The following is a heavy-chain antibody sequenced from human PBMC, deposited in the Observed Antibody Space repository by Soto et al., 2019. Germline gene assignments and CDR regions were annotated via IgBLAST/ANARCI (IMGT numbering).Heavy chain of an antibody. Sequence: QVQLVQSGAEVKKPGASVKVSCKASGYTFTSYYMHWVRQAPGQGLEWMGIINPSGGSTSYAQKFQGRVTMTRDTSTSTVYMELSSLRSEDTAVYYCARDSTYYYDSSGYATTFDPWGQGTLVTVSS. D-gene: IGHD3-22*01. V-gene: IGHV1-46*01. J-gene: IGHJ5*02. CDR2: INPSGGST. CDR1: GYTFTSYY. CDR3: ARDSTYYYDSSGYATTFDP.